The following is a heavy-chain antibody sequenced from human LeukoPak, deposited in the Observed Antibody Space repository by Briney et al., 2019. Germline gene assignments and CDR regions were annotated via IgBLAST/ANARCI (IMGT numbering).Heavy chain of an antibody. D-gene: IGHD1-7*01. V-gene: IGHV3-11*06. CDR3: ASRGTTGSWFDP. CDR1: GFTFSYYY. CDR2: ISSSSSYT. J-gene: IGHJ5*02. Sequence: GGSLILSCAASGFTFSYYYMSWIRQAPGKGLHWVSYISSSSSYTNYADSVKGRFTISRDNAKNSLYLQMNSLRAEDTAVYYCASRGTTGSWFDPWGQGTLVTVSS.